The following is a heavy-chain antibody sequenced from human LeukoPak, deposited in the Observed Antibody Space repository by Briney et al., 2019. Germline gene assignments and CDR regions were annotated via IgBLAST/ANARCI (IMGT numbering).Heavy chain of an antibody. V-gene: IGHV5-51*01. D-gene: IGHD6-13*01. Sequence: GESLKISCKGSGYSFTGYWIGWVRQMPGKGLEWMGIIYPGDSDTRYSPSFQGQVTISADKSISAAYLQWSSLKASDTAMYYCARRIAAAGLYYFDYWGQGTLVTVSS. CDR3: ARRIAAAGLYYFDY. CDR1: GYSFTGYW. CDR2: IYPGDSDT. J-gene: IGHJ4*02.